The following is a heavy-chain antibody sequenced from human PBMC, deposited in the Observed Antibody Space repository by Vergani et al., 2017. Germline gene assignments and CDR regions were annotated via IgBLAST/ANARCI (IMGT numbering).Heavy chain of an antibody. Sequence: QLQLQESGSGLVKPSQTLSLTCAVSGGSISSGGYSWSWIRQPPGKGLEWIGYIYHSGSTYYNPSLKSRVTISVDTSKNQFSLKLSSVTAADTAVYYCARDGGFGELMMDYWGQGTLVTVSS. CDR1: GGSISSGGYS. CDR2: IYHSGST. CDR3: ARDGGFGELMMDY. V-gene: IGHV4-30-2*01. J-gene: IGHJ4*02. D-gene: IGHD3-10*01.